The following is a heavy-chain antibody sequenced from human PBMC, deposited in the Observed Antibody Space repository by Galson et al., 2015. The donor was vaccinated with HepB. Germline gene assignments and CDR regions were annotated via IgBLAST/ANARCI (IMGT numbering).Heavy chain of an antibody. Sequence: SLRLSCAASGFTFSSYGMHWVRQAPGKGLEWVAVIWYDGSNKYYADSVKGRFTISRDNSKNTLYLQMNSLRAEDTAVYYCARDLATLDYYYYGMDVWGQGTTVTVSS. D-gene: IGHD5-24*01. CDR1: GFTFSSYG. CDR2: IWYDGSNK. J-gene: IGHJ6*02. V-gene: IGHV3-33*01. CDR3: ARDLATLDYYYYGMDV.